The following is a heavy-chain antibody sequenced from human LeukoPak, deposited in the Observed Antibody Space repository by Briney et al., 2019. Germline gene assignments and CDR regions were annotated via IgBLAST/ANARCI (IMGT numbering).Heavy chain of an antibody. V-gene: IGHV3-23*01. CDR3: AKDPHYDSSGYSFDP. CDR2: IRGSGGST. D-gene: IGHD3-22*01. J-gene: IGHJ5*02. CDR1: GFTFRSYA. Sequence: GGSLRLTCAASGFTFRSYAMSWVRQAPGKGLEWVSGIRGSGGSTDYADSVKGRFTISRDNFKNTLYLQMNSLRAEDTAVYYCAKDPHYDSSGYSFDPWGQGTLVTVSS.